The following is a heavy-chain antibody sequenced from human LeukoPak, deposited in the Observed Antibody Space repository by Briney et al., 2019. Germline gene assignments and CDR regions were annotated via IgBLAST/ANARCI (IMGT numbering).Heavy chain of an antibody. CDR3: ARLAPSNYHGGSGYLDY. V-gene: IGHV4-39*01. Sequence: PTETLSLTCTVSGGSVSSGSYYWGWIRQPPGKGLEWIGNIYYSGSTNLNSSLKSRVTISVDTSKNQFSLKLSSVTAADTAVYYCARLAPSNYHGGSGYLDYWGQGTLVTVSS. D-gene: IGHD3-22*01. CDR1: GGSVSSGSYY. CDR2: IYYSGST. J-gene: IGHJ4*02.